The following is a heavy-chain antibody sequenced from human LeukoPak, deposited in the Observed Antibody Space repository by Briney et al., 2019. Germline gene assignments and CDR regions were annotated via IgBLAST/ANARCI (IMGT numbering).Heavy chain of an antibody. J-gene: IGHJ5*01. CDR1: GYTFTGYY. V-gene: IGHV1-2*02. CDR2: INPNSGGT. Sequence: ASVKVSCKASGYTFTGYYMHWVRQAPGQGLEWMGWINPNSGGTNYAQKFQGRVTMTRDTSISTACMELSRLRSDDTAVYYCARDPESGYWIDPWGQGTLVTVSS. D-gene: IGHD6-25*01. CDR3: ARDPESGYWIDP.